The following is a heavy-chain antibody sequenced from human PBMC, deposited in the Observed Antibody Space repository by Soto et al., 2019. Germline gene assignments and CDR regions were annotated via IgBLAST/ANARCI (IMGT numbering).Heavy chain of an antibody. CDR1: GFSFSNCA. J-gene: IGHJ4*02. D-gene: IGHD1-26*01. CDR2: IGDNGDDT. Sequence: PGGSLRLSCAASGFSFSNCAMSWVRQAPGEGLEWVSGIGDNGDDTYYAESVKGRFTISRDNSKNTLSLQMNSLRAEDTAVYYCAIGPSGGSYGTYFDYWGQGTLVTVSS. V-gene: IGHV3-23*01. CDR3: AIGPSGGSYGTYFDY.